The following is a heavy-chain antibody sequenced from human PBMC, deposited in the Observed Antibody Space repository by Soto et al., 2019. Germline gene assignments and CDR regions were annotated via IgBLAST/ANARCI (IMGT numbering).Heavy chain of an antibody. V-gene: IGHV1-3*01. CDR2: INAGNGNT. D-gene: IGHD3-10*01. CDR3: ATNYYGSGRYSSHSYYYYGMDV. J-gene: IGHJ6*02. Sequence: QVQLVQSGAEVKKPGASVKVSCKASGYTFTSYAMHWVRQAPGQRLEWMGWINAGNGNTKYSQKFQGRVTITRDTSASTAYMERSSLRYEDTAVYYCATNYYGSGRYSSHSYYYYGMDVWGQGTTVTVSS. CDR1: GYTFTSYA.